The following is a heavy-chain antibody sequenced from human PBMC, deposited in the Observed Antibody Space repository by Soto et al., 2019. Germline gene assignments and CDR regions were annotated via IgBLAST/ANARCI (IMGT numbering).Heavy chain of an antibody. Sequence: QVKLVQSGAEVKKPGASIKVSCKASGYSFATSGMTWVRQAPGQGLEWVGWISAYNGNSNYDQNLQDRVTMTTDTSTTTAYLELRNLISDDSAVYYCARAGQNYDASGYANWGQGTLVTVSS. CDR2: ISAYNGNS. D-gene: IGHD3-22*01. CDR1: GYSFATSG. V-gene: IGHV1-18*01. J-gene: IGHJ4*02. CDR3: ARAGQNYDASGYAN.